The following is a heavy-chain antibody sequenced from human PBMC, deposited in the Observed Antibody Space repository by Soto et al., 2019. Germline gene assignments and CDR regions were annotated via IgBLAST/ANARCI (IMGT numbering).Heavy chain of an antibody. D-gene: IGHD2-2*01. J-gene: IGHJ1*01. V-gene: IGHV4-34*01. Sequence: QVQLQQWGAGLLKPSETLSLTCAVYGGSLSAYYWSWIRQPPGKGLEWIGEINPSGTTNYNPSLKSRVTRSVDTSKNQFALKLSSVTAADTAVYHCALAPAAHILHWGQGTLVTVSS. CDR2: INPSGTT. CDR3: ALAPAAHILH. CDR1: GGSLSAYY.